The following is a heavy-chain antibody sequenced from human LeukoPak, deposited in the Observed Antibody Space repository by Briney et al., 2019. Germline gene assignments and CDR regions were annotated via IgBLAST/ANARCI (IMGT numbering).Heavy chain of an antibody. CDR3: ARASEDSRGHYQGFDS. CDR2: ISDNGRNI. D-gene: IGHD3-22*01. V-gene: IGHV3-11*01. J-gene: IGHJ4*02. Sequence: GGSLRLFCAASGFTFSDYYMGWLRQAPGKGLEWLSYISDNGRNIFYADSVKGRFTIFRGNANFLLYLQINRRRAEDTAVYFCARASEDSRGHYQGFDSWGQGTRGTVSS. CDR1: GFTFSDYY.